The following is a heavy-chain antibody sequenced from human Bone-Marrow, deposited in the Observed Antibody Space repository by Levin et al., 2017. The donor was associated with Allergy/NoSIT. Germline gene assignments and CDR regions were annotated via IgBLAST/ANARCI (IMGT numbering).Heavy chain of an antibody. CDR3: ARLTGDCSGGACLSRYFYYYMDV. Sequence: SVKVSCKASGGTFSSHGIAWVRQAPGQGLEWMGGIIPIFGPPNYAQKFQGRVTISADESTNTAYMELSSLRSDVTAVFYCARLTGDCSGGACLSRYFYYYMDVWGKGTTVTVSS. CDR1: GGTFSSHG. CDR2: IIPIFGPP. D-gene: IGHD2-15*01. V-gene: IGHV1-69*13. J-gene: IGHJ6*03.